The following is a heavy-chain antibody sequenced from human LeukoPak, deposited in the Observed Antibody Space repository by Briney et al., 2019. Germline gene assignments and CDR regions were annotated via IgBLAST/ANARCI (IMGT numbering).Heavy chain of an antibody. CDR2: ISSSSSYI. Sequence: KPGGSLRLSCAASGFTFSSYSMNWVRQAPGKGLEWVSSISSSSSYIYYADSVKGRFTISRDNAKNSLYLQMNSLRAEDTAVYYCARDFPPGDYDPDDAFDIWGQGTMVTVSS. CDR3: ARDFPPGDYDPDDAFDI. CDR1: GFTFSSYS. D-gene: IGHD4-17*01. V-gene: IGHV3-21*01. J-gene: IGHJ3*02.